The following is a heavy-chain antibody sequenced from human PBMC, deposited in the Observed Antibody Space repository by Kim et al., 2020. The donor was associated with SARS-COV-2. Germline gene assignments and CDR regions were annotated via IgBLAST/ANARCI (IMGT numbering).Heavy chain of an antibody. CDR1: GGTFSSYA. CDR3: ARARDDFWSGYYFDY. Sequence: SVKVSCKASGGTFSSYAISWVRQAPGQGLEWMGRIIPILGIANYAQKFQGRVTITADKSTSTAYMELSSLRSEDTAVYYCARARDDFWSGYYFDYWGQGTLVTVSS. V-gene: IGHV1-69*04. D-gene: IGHD3-3*01. CDR2: IIPILGIA. J-gene: IGHJ4*02.